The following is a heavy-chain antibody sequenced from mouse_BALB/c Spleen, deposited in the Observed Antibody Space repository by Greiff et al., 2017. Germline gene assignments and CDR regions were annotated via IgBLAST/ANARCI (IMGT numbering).Heavy chain of an antibody. V-gene: IGHV1S81*02. J-gene: IGHJ3*01. Sequence: QVHVKQSGAELVKPGASVKLSCKASGYTFTSYYMYWVKQRPGQGLEWIGEINPSNGGTNFNEKFKSKATLTVDKSSSTAYMQLSSLTSEDSAVYYCTRGGRYDVAWFAYWGQGTLVTVSA. CDR2: INPSNGGT. CDR3: TRGGRYDVAWFAY. D-gene: IGHD2-14*01. CDR1: GYTFTSYY.